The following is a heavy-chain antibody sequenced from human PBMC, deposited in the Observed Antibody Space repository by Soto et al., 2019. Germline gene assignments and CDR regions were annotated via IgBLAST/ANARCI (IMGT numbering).Heavy chain of an antibody. CDR3: ARDSWSGGVVPGY. V-gene: IGHV3-53*01. CDR1: GFTVSSNY. D-gene: IGHD3-3*01. CDR2: IYSGGST. J-gene: IGHJ4*02. Sequence: VGSLRLSCAASGFTVSSNYMSWVRQAPGKGLEWVSVIYSGGSTYYADSVKGRFTISRDNSKNTLYLQMNSLRAEDTAVYYCARDSWSGGVVPGYWGQGTLVTVSS.